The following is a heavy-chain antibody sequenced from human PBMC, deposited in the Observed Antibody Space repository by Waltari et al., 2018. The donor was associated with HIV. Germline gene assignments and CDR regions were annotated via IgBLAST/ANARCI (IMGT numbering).Heavy chain of an antibody. D-gene: IGHD3-22*01. J-gene: IGHJ4*02. V-gene: IGHV3-30*18. CDR1: GFPFITSC. CDR2: ISNDGNNK. CDR3: VKDRGTFTMINEY. Sequence: QVPLVESGGGVVPPGRSLLLSCAASGFPFITSCMHWVRQAPGKGLEWVEVISNDGNNKNYADSVKGRFTISRDNSKNTLYLQMNSLRADDTALYYCVKDRGTFTMINEYWGQGTLVTVSS.